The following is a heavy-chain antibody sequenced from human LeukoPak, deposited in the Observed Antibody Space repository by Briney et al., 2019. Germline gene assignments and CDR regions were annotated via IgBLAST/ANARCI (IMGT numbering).Heavy chain of an antibody. CDR3: ARDADSSS. V-gene: IGHV4-31*03. Sequence: KASETLSLTCTVSGGSISSGGYYWSWVRQHRGKGLEWIGYIYYSGSTYYNPSLKSRVTISVDTSKNQFSLKLSSVTAADTAVYYCARDADSSSWGQGTLVTVSS. D-gene: IGHD6-13*01. CDR1: GGSISSGGYY. J-gene: IGHJ4*02. CDR2: IYYSGST.